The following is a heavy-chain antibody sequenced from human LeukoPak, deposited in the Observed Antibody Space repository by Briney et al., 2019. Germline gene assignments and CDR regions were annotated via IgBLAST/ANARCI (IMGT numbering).Heavy chain of an antibody. CDR1: GYTFTRYY. J-gene: IGHJ4*02. D-gene: IGHD2-15*01. Sequence: ASLKVSCKASGYTFTRYYMHWVRQAPGQGLEWMGWVNPNSGGTNYAQKFQGRVTMTRDTSISTAYMELSRLRSDDTAVYYCARAPDCSGGRCYIRFDYWGQGTLVTVSS. V-gene: IGHV1-2*02. CDR2: VNPNSGGT. CDR3: ARAPDCSGGRCYIRFDY.